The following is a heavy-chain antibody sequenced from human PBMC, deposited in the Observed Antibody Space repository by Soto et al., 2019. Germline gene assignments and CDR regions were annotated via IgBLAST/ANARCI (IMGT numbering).Heavy chain of an antibody. V-gene: IGHV3-33*01. J-gene: IGHJ4*02. D-gene: IGHD2-2*01. CDR1: GMSFRDSG. CDR2: IWSDGNSK. Sequence: QVQLVQSEGGVVQPGRSLRLSCVMSGMSFRDSGMHWVRQAPGKGLEWVAMIWSDGNSKFYADSVQGRFTVSRDNSMDTLYLQRTSLRPEDTAIYYCARDKGVTSLDYWGQGTLVTVSS. CDR3: ARDKGVTSLDY.